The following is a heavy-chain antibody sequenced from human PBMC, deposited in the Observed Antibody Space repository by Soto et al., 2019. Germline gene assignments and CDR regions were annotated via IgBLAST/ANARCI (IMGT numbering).Heavy chain of an antibody. CDR1: GDSVSSNSAA. CDR3: ARTPAYCGGDCYWPYYYYGMDV. D-gene: IGHD2-21*02. V-gene: IGHV6-1*01. J-gene: IGHJ6*02. Sequence: SQTLSLTCAISGDSVSSNSAAWNWIRQSPSRGLEWLGRTYYRSKWYNDYAVSVKSRITINPDTSKNQFSLKLSSVTAADTAVYYCARTPAYCGGDCYWPYYYYGMDVWGQGTTVTVSS. CDR2: TYYRSKWYN.